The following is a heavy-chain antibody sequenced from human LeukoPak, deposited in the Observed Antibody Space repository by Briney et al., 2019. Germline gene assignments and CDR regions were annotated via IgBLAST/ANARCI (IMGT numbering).Heavy chain of an antibody. Sequence: PSETLSLTCAVYGGSFSGYYWSWIRQPPGKGLEWIGEINHSGSTNYNPSLKSRVTISVDTSKNQFSLKLSSVTAADTAVYYCARGTPDGYNINWFDPWGQGTLVTVSS. J-gene: IGHJ5*02. V-gene: IGHV4-34*01. CDR1: GGSFSGYY. CDR3: ARGTPDGYNINWFDP. D-gene: IGHD5-24*01. CDR2: INHSGST.